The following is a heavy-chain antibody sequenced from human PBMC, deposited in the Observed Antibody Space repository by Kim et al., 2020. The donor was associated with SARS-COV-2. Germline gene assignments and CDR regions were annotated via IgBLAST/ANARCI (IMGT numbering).Heavy chain of an antibody. V-gene: IGHV1-2*02. CDR3: AREGITVVRGVRSWYDP. D-gene: IGHD3-10*01. CDR2: INPNSGGT. Sequence: ASVKVSCKASGYTFTGYYMHWVRQAPGQGLEWMGWINPNSGGTNYAQKFQGRVTMTRDTSISTAYMELSRLRSDDTAAYYCAREGITVVRGVRSWYDPWGQGTLVTVSS. J-gene: IGHJ5*02. CDR1: GYTFTGYY.